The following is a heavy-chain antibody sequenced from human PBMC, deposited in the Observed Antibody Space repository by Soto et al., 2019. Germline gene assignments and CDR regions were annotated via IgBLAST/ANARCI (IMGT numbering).Heavy chain of an antibody. D-gene: IGHD6-13*01. CDR3: ARTSAAGKYYYGMDV. Sequence: GESLKISCEGSGYTFTNYWIGWVRQMPGKGLEWMGIIYPGDSDTRYSPSFQGQVTISADKSTSTAYLQWSSLKASDTAMYYCARTSAAGKYYYGMDVWGQGTTVTVSS. V-gene: IGHV5-51*01. CDR1: GYTFTNYW. CDR2: IYPGDSDT. J-gene: IGHJ6*02.